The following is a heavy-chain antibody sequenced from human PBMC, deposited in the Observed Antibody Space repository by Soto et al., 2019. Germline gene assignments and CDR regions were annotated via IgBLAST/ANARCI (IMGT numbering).Heavy chain of an antibody. CDR2: ISSSSSYI. J-gene: IGHJ6*02. D-gene: IGHD2-2*01. V-gene: IGHV3-21*04. CDR3: AKGSSTASRYYYYYGMDV. CDR1: GFTCSSYS. Sequence: SGFTCSSYSMNWVRQAPGKGLEWVSSISSSSSYIYYADSVKGRFTISRDNSKNTLYLQMNSLRAEDTAVYYCAKGSSTASRYYYYYGMDVWGQGTTVTVSS.